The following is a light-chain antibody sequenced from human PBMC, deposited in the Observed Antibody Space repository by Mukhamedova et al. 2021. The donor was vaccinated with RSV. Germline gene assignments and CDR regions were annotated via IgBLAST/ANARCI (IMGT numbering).Light chain of an antibody. CDR3: QQYNNWPYT. V-gene: IGKV3-15*01. Sequence: SPGERATLSCRASQSVSSNLAWYQQKPGQAPRLLIYGASTRATGIPARFSGSGSGTEFTLTISSMQSEDFAVYYCQQYNNWPYTF. CDR2: GAS. J-gene: IGKJ2*01. CDR1: QSVSSN.